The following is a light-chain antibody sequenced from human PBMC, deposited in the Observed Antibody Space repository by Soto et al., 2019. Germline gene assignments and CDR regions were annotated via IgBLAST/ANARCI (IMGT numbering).Light chain of an antibody. CDR1: SSDVGAYNY. CDR3: SSFASSNPLV. J-gene: IGLJ3*02. Sequence: QSALTQPPSASGSPGQSVTISCTGTSSDVGAYNYVSWYQQHAGKAPKLVIYEVTKRPSGVPDRFSGSKSANTASLTVSGLQAEDEADYYCSSFASSNPLVVGGGTKLTVL. CDR2: EVT. V-gene: IGLV2-8*01.